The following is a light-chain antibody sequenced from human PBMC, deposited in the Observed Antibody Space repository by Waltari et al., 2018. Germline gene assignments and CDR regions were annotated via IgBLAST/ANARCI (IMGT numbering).Light chain of an antibody. CDR1: HLADKY. J-gene: IGLJ2*01. CDR3: QVWDSITVV. CDR2: QDT. Sequence: SYELTPPPSVSVSPGKTGHIPCPGDHLADKYVHWYQLRPGQSPVLVIYQDTKRPSEIPERFSGSNSGNTATLTISGTQAMDEADYYCQVWDSITVVFGGGTELTVL. V-gene: IGLV3-1*01.